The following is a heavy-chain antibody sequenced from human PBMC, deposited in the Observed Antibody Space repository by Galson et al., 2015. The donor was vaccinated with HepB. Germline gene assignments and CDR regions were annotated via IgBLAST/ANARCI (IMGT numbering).Heavy chain of an antibody. CDR1: GFTFSSYS. D-gene: IGHD3-22*01. CDR3: ADYDSSGYSGT. Sequence: SLRLSCAASGFTFSSYSMNWVRQAPGKGLEWVSSISSSSSYINYADSVKGRFTISRDNAKNSLYLQMNSLRAEDTAVYYCADYDSSGYSGTWGQGTLVTVSS. V-gene: IGHV3-21*01. CDR2: ISSSSSYI. J-gene: IGHJ4*02.